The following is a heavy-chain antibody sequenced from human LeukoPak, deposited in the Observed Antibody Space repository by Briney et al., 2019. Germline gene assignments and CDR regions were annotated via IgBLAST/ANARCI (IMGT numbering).Heavy chain of an antibody. D-gene: IGHD6-13*01. CDR1: GFTFSSYA. V-gene: IGHV3-30*04. CDR3: VRGAYSSSWLNFDY. J-gene: IGHJ4*02. Sequence: GGSLRLSCAASGFTFSSYAMHWVRQAPGKGLEWVALIPYDGSNKYYADSVKGRFTVSRDNSKNTLYMQMNSLRAEDTAVYYCVRGAYSSSWLNFDYWGQGTLVTVSS. CDR2: IPYDGSNK.